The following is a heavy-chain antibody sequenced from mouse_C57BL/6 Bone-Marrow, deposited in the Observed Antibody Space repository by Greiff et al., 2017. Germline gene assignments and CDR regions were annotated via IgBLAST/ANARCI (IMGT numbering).Heavy chain of an antibody. Sequence: VQLQQSGAELARPGASVKLSCKASGYTFTSYGISWVKQRTGQGLEWIGEIYPRSGNTYYNEKFKGKATLDADKSSSTAYMELRSLTSEDSAVYFCARSRYYGSSYYFDYWGQGTTLTVSS. CDR2: IYPRSGNT. D-gene: IGHD1-1*01. V-gene: IGHV1-81*01. J-gene: IGHJ2*01. CDR1: GYTFTSYG. CDR3: ARSRYYGSSYYFDY.